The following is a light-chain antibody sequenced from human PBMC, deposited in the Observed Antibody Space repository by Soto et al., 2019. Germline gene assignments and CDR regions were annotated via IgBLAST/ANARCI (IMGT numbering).Light chain of an antibody. J-gene: IGKJ1*01. V-gene: IGKV3-15*01. CDR2: GAS. Sequence: IVMTQSPATLSVSPGERATLSCRASQSVSSNLAWYQQKPGQAPRLLIYGASTRATVIPARFSGSGSGTDFTLTISSLQSEDFAVYYCQQYNNWPPCTFGQGTKVDIK. CDR3: QQYNNWPPCT. CDR1: QSVSSN.